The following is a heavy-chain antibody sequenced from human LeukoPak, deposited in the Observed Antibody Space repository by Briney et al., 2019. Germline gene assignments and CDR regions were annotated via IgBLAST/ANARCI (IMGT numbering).Heavy chain of an antibody. Sequence: SVKVSCKASGGTFSSYAISWVRQAPGQGLEWMGGIIPIFGTANYAQKFQGRVTITADKSTSTAYMELSSLRSEDTAVYYCAGGIVVVVAATPREDYYYGMDVWGKGTTATVSS. CDR1: GGTFSSYA. CDR3: AGGIVVVVAATPREDYYYGMDV. D-gene: IGHD2-15*01. CDR2: IIPIFGTA. V-gene: IGHV1-69*06. J-gene: IGHJ6*04.